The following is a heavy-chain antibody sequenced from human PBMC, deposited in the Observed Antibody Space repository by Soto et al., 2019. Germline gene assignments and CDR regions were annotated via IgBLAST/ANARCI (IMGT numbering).Heavy chain of an antibody. CDR2: INPNSGGT. J-gene: IGHJ6*02. CDR3: ARGAVAGPIAYYYYGMDV. Sequence: ASVKVSCKASGYTFTGCYIHWVRQAPGQGLEWMGWINPNSGGTNYAQKFRGWVTMTRDTSISTAYMELSRLRSDDTAVYYCARGAVAGPIAYYYYGMDVWGQGTTVTVSS. V-gene: IGHV1-2*04. D-gene: IGHD6-19*01. CDR1: GYTFTGCY.